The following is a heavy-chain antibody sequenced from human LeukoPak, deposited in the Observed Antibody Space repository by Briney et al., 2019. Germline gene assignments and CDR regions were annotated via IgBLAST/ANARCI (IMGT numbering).Heavy chain of an antibody. V-gene: IGHV3-23*01. Sequence: GGSLRLSCAASGFTFSNYAMSWVRQAPGKGLEWVSTFIFNGVTTYYADSVKGRFTISRDNSKNTLYLQMNSLRAEDTAVYYCARAGKGFSRLLDYWGQGTLVTVSS. J-gene: IGHJ4*02. CDR1: GFTFSNYA. D-gene: IGHD3-16*01. CDR3: ARAGKGFSRLLDY. CDR2: FIFNGVTT.